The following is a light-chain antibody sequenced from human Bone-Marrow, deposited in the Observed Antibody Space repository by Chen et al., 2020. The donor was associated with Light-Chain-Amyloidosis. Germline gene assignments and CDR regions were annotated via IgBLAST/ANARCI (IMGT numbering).Light chain of an antibody. V-gene: IGKV1-27*01. J-gene: IGKJ4*01. Sequence: DILMTQSPSSLSVSVGDRGTLTCRARQAIGNFLAWYQKRPGKVPEILIYAASTLQPGVPSRFSGSGSGTLFTLTITSLQPEDVATYYCQTYNTAPHLTFGGGTKVEIK. CDR2: AAS. CDR1: QAIGNF. CDR3: QTYNTAPHLT.